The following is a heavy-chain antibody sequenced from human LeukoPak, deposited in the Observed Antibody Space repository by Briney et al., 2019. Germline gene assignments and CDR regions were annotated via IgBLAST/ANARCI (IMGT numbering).Heavy chain of an antibody. V-gene: IGHV3-21*04. D-gene: IGHD5-18*01. CDR1: GFTFSSYS. J-gene: IGHJ4*02. CDR3: AKGNLRGYSYGQTDY. CDR2: ISSSSSYI. Sequence: GGSLRLSCAASGFTFSSYSMNWVRQAPGKGLEWVSSISSSSSYIYYADSVKGRFTISRDNAKNSLYLQMNSLRAEDTALYYCAKGNLRGYSYGQTDYWGQGTLVTVSS.